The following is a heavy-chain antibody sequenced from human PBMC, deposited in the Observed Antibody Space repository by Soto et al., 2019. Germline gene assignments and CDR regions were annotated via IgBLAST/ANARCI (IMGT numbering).Heavy chain of an antibody. CDR2: IYYSGST. CDR3: ARAGTTMVRGVISGWFDP. D-gene: IGHD3-10*01. J-gene: IGHJ5*02. CDR1: GGSISSRGYY. Sequence: SETLSLTCTVSGGSISSRGYYWGWIRQPPGKGLEWIGTIYYSGSTYYNPSLKSRVTISVDTSKNQFSPKLSSVTAADTAVYYCARAGTTMVRGVISGWFDPWGQGTLVTVSS. V-gene: IGHV4-39*07.